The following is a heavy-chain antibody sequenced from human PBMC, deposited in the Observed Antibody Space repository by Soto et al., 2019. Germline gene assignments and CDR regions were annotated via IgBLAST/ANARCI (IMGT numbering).Heavy chain of an antibody. CDR1: GFTFSSYA. D-gene: IGHD3-10*01. CDR2: ISGSGGST. J-gene: IGHJ4*02. Sequence: GGSVRRSCAASGFTFSSYAMSWVRQDPGKGLEWVSAISGSGGSTYYADSVKGRFTISRDNSKNTLYLQMNSLRAEDTAVYYCAKVGGITMVRGFDYWGQGTLVTVSS. CDR3: AKVGGITMVRGFDY. V-gene: IGHV3-23*01.